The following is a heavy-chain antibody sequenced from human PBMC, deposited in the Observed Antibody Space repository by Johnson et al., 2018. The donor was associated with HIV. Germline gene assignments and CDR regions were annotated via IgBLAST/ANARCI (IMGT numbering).Heavy chain of an antibody. D-gene: IGHD3-10*01. Sequence: QVQLVESGGGVVQPGRSLRLSCAASGFTFSSYGMHWVRQAPGKGLEWVAVISYDGSNNYYADSVKGRVTISRDNSKNTLYLQINSLRAEDTAVYYCAKDRGLSAFEIWGQGTMVTVSS. J-gene: IGHJ3*02. CDR3: AKDRGLSAFEI. CDR2: ISYDGSNN. V-gene: IGHV3-30*18. CDR1: GFTFSSYG.